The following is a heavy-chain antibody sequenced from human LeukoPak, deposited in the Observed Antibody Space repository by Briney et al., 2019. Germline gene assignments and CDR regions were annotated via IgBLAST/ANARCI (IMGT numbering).Heavy chain of an antibody. D-gene: IGHD6-19*01. CDR1: GFTFDDYA. CDR3: ASGSSGWYDKYYFDY. J-gene: IGHJ4*02. Sequence: GGSLRLSCAASGFTFDDYAMHWVRQAPGKGLEWVSGISWNSGSIGYADSVKGRFTISRDNAKNSLYLQMNSLRAEDMALYYCASGSSGWYDKYYFDYWGQGTLVTVSS. CDR2: ISWNSGSI. V-gene: IGHV3-9*03.